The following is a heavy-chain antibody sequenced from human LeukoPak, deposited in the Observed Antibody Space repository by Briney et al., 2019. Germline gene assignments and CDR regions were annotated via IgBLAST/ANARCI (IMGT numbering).Heavy chain of an antibody. CDR3: ARGVYIAAAQYGY. D-gene: IGHD6-13*01. Sequence: SETLSLTCTVSGGSISSYYWSWTRQPPGKGLEWIGYIYYSGTANYNPSLKSRVTISVDTSKNQFSLKLSSVTAADTAVYYCARGVYIAAAQYGYWGQGTLVTVSS. J-gene: IGHJ4*02. CDR1: GGSISSYY. V-gene: IGHV4-59*01. CDR2: IYYSGTA.